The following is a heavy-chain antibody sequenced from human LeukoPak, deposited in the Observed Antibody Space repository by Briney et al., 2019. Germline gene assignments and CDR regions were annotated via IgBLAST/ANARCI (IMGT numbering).Heavy chain of an antibody. CDR3: ARAPYYYDSGDAFDI. CDR1: GFTFSSYG. D-gene: IGHD3-10*01. CDR2: IWYDGSNK. J-gene: IGHJ3*02. V-gene: IGHV3-33*01. Sequence: GGSLRLSCAASGFTFSSYGMHWVRQAPGKGLECVAVIWYDGSNKYYADSVKGRFTISRDNSKNTLYLQMNSLRVEDTAVYYCARAPYYYDSGDAFDIWGQGTMVTVSS.